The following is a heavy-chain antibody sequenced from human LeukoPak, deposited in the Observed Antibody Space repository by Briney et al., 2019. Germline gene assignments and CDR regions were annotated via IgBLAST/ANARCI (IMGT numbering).Heavy chain of an antibody. CDR2: IIPILGIA. Sequence: GASVKVSCKASGGTFSSYAISWVRQAPGQGLEWMGRIIPILGIANYAQKFQGRVTITADKSTSTAYMELSSLRSEDTAVYYCARELGSGSYYPTTYDYWGQGTLVTVSS. V-gene: IGHV1-69*04. CDR1: GGTFSSYA. CDR3: ARELGSGSYYPTTYDY. J-gene: IGHJ4*02. D-gene: IGHD3-10*01.